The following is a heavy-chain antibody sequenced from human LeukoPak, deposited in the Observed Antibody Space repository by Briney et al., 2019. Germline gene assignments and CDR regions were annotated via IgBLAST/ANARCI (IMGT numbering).Heavy chain of an antibody. Sequence: GGSLRLSCAASGFTCSSYWMSWVRQAPGKGLEWVANIKQDGSEKCYVGSLKVRFTISRDNAKNSLYLQMNSLRTEDPAVYYCAREKIAVVTNTIFDSWGQGNLVTVSS. CDR2: IKQDGSEK. CDR1: GFTCSSYW. CDR3: AREKIAVVTNTIFDS. D-gene: IGHD3-22*01. V-gene: IGHV3-7*01. J-gene: IGHJ4*02.